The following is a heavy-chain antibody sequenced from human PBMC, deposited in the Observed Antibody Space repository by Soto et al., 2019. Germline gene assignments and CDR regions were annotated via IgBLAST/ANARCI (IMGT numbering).Heavy chain of an antibody. D-gene: IGHD2-2*01. CDR3: ARHDCISTSCYYYYYYGMDV. Sequence: SVKVSCKASGGTFSSYAISWVRQAPGQGLEWMGGIIPIFGTANYAQKFQGRVTITADESTSTAYMELSSLRSEDTAVYYCARHDCISTSCYYYYYYGMDVWGQGTTITVSS. J-gene: IGHJ6*02. CDR2: IIPIFGTA. V-gene: IGHV1-69*13. CDR1: GGTFSSYA.